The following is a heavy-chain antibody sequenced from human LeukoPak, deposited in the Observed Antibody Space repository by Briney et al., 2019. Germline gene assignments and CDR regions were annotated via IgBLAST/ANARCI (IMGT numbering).Heavy chain of an antibody. V-gene: IGHV3-66*01. CDR1: GFTVSSNY. CDR2: IYSGGST. J-gene: IGHJ6*02. Sequence: PGGSLRLSCAASGFTVSSNYMSWVRQAPGKGLEWVSVIYSGGSTYYADSVKGRFTIPRDNSKNTLYLQMNSLRAEDTAVYYCARVEEDYYYGMDVWGQGTTVTVSS. CDR3: ARVEEDYYYGMDV.